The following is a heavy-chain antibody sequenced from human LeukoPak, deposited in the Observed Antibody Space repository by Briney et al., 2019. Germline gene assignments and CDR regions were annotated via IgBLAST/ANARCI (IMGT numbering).Heavy chain of an antibody. D-gene: IGHD3-22*01. V-gene: IGHV1-2*02. CDR1: GYTFTGYY. CDR2: INPNSGGT. Sequence: VASVKVSCKASGYTFTGYYMHWVRLAPGQGLEWMGWINPNSGGTNYAQKFQGRVTMTRDTSISTAYMELSRLRSDDTAVYYCARGSPYYYDSSGYLNYWGQGTLVTVSS. J-gene: IGHJ4*02. CDR3: ARGSPYYYDSSGYLNY.